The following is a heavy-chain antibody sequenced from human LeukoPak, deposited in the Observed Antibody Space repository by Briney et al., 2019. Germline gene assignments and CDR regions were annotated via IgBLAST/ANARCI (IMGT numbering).Heavy chain of an antibody. CDR2: IYHSGST. V-gene: IGHV4-30-2*01. CDR3: ARGSGYSSSWYPYYYYYYMDV. J-gene: IGHJ6*03. CDR1: GGSISSGGYY. Sequence: SQTLSLTCTVSGGSISSGGYYWSWIRQPPGKGLEWMGYIYHSGSTYYNPSLKSRVTISVDTSKNQFSLKLSSVTAADTAVYYCARGSGYSSSWYPYYYYYYMDVWGKGTTVTVSS. D-gene: IGHD6-13*01.